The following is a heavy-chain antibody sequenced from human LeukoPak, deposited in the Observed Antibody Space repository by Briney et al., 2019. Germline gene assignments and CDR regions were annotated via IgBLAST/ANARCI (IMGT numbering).Heavy chain of an antibody. CDR2: FSGSGGST. D-gene: IGHD6-19*01. Sequence: PGGSLRLSCAASGFTFNSYSMNSVRQAPGKGLEWLSGFSGSGGSTYYAGSVKGRFTVSRDNSKNTLYLQMTDLRADDTAVYYCAKGYTSDWYYFDCWGQGTLVTVSS. V-gene: IGHV3-23*01. J-gene: IGHJ4*02. CDR1: GFTFNSYS. CDR3: AKGYTSDWYYFDC.